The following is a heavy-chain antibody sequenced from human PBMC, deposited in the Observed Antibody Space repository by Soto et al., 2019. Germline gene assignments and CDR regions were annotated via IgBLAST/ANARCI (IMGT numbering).Heavy chain of an antibody. J-gene: IGHJ6*02. CDR3: ASTMYSSGWYAYYYYGMDV. CDR1: GFTFSSYA. V-gene: IGHV3-30-3*01. CDR2: ISYDGSNK. D-gene: IGHD6-19*01. Sequence: QVQLVESGGGVVQPGRSLRLSCAASGFTFSSYAMHWVRQAPGKGLEWVAVISYDGSNKYYADSVKGRFTISRDNSKNTLYLQMNSLRAEDTAVYYCASTMYSSGWYAYYYYGMDVWGQETTVTVSS.